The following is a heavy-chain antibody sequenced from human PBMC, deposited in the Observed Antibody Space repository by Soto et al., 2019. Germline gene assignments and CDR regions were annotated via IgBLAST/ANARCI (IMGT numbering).Heavy chain of an antibody. CDR1: GYTFTSYG. D-gene: IGHD3-10*01. V-gene: IGHV1-18*01. Sequence: GASVKVSCKASGYTFTSYGISWVRQAPGQGLEWMGWISAYNGNTNYAQKLQGKFTMTTDTATSTAYTELRSLRSDDTAVYYCTSGLTLIRGVISYGMDVWGQGTTVTVSS. CDR2: ISAYNGNT. CDR3: TSGLTLIRGVISYGMDV. J-gene: IGHJ6*02.